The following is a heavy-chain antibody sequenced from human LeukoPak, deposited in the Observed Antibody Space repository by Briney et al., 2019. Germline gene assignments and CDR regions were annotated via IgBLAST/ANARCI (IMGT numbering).Heavy chain of an antibody. J-gene: IGHJ4*02. CDR2: INHSGST. D-gene: IGHD3-10*01. Sequence: SETLSLTCAVYGGSFSGYYWSWIRQLPGKGLEWIGEINHSGSTNYNPSLKSRVTISVDTSKNQFSLKLSSVTAADTAVYYCARRRTYGSGSLDYWGQGTLVTVSS. CDR1: GGSFSGYY. V-gene: IGHV4-34*01. CDR3: ARRRTYGSGSLDY.